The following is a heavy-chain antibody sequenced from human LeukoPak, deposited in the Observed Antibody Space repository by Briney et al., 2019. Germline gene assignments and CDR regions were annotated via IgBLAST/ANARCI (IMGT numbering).Heavy chain of an antibody. D-gene: IGHD1/OR15-1a*01. V-gene: IGHV4-34*01. CDR2: INHSGST. Sequence: PSETLSLTCAVYGGSFSGYYWSWIRQPPGKGLEWIGEINHSGSTNYNPSLKSRVTISVDTSKNQFSLKLSSVTAADTAVYYCARKNITYYFDYWGQGTLVTVPS. J-gene: IGHJ4*02. CDR3: ARKNITYYFDY. CDR1: GGSFSGYY.